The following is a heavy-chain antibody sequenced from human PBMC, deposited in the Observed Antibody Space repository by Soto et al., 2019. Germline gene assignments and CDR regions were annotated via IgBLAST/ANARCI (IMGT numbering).Heavy chain of an antibody. CDR1: GYTFTSYY. CDR2: INPSGGST. CDR3: ARDGAVAGRRGYYYYMDV. D-gene: IGHD6-19*01. V-gene: IGHV1-46*03. J-gene: IGHJ6*03. Sequence: QVQLVQSGAEVKKPGASVKVSCKASGYTFTSYYMHWVRQAPGQGLEWMGIINPSGGSTSYAKKFQGRVTMTRDTSTSTVYMELSSLRSEDTAVYYCARDGAVAGRRGYYYYMDVWGKGTTVTVSS.